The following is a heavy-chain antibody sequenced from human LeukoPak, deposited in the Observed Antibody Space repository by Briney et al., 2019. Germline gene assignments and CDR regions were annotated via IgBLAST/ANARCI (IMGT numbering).Heavy chain of an antibody. CDR3: ANTILTGAL. J-gene: IGHJ4*02. CDR1: GFTLSSYS. CDR2: ISSSRSHI. D-gene: IGHD2-2*02. Sequence: GGSLRLSCAVSGFTLSSYSMNWVRQAPGKGLEWVSSISSSRSHIYYADSVKGRFTISRDNAKNSLYLQMNSLRAEDTAVYYCANTILTGALWGQGTLVTVSS. V-gene: IGHV3-21*01.